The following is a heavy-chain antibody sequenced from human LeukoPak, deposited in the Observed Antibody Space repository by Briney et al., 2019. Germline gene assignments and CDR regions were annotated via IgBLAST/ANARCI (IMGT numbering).Heavy chain of an antibody. CDR1: GFTFSSYS. V-gene: IGHV3-21*01. J-gene: IGHJ4*02. D-gene: IGHD3-10*01. CDR3: ATANSYYYCSGSYYQPFDY. CDR2: ISSSSSYI. Sequence: GGSLRLSCAASGFTFSSYSMNWVRQAPGKGLEWVSSISSSSSYIYYADSVKGRFTISRDNAKNSLYLQMNSLRAEDTAVYSRATANSYYYCSGSYYQPFDYWGQGTLVTVSS.